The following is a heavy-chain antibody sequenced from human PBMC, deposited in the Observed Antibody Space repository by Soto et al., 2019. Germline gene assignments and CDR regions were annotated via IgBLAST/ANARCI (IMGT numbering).Heavy chain of an antibody. J-gene: IGHJ4*02. V-gene: IGHV3-23*01. CDR1: GFTFSSYA. Sequence: GGSLRLSCAASGFTFSSYAMSWVRQAPGKGLEWVSAISGSGGSTYYADSVKGRFTISRANSKNTLYLQMNSLRAEDTAVYYCAKGLGSRREEWLLPILATEFDYWGQGTLVTVSS. CDR2: ISGSGGST. D-gene: IGHD3-3*01. CDR3: AKGLGSRREEWLLPILATEFDY.